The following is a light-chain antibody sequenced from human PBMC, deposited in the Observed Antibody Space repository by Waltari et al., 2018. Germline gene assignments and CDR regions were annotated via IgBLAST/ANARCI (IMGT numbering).Light chain of an antibody. CDR3: YSTDYTGNYWV. CDR2: EDT. V-gene: IGLV3-10*01. CDR1: ALPNKY. Sequence: SYELTQPPSVSVSPGHTARTTCSGAALPNKYAYWYRQKSGQAPVLVIYEDTKRPSGIPERISGSNSGAVATLTITGAQVEDEADYYCYSTDYTGNYWVFGGGTKLTVL. J-gene: IGLJ3*02.